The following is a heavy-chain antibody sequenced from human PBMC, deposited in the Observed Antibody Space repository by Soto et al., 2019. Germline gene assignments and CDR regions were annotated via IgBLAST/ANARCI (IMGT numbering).Heavy chain of an antibody. CDR2: IYSGGST. J-gene: IGHJ4*02. CDR3: ARDPPYCSGGSCYD. Sequence: GGSLRLSCAASGFTVSSNHMSWVRQAPGKGLEWVSVIYSGGSTYYADSVKGRFTISRDNSKNTLYLQMNSLRAEDTAVYYCARDPPYCSGGSCYDWGQGTLVTVSS. CDR1: GFTVSSNH. D-gene: IGHD2-15*01. V-gene: IGHV3-53*01.